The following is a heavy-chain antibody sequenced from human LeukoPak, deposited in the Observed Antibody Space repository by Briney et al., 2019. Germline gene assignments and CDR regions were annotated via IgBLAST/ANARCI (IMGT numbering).Heavy chain of an antibody. CDR1: GGSISSGSYY. CDR3: ARARSDYDSSGYWIPGSYFDY. V-gene: IGHV4-61*02. Sequence: PSETLSLTCTVSGGSISSGSYYWSWIRQPAGKGLEWIGRIYTSGSTNYNPSLKSRVTISVDTSKNQFSLKLSSVTAADTAVYYCARARSDYDSSGYWIPGSYFDYWGQGTLVTVSS. D-gene: IGHD3-22*01. CDR2: IYTSGST. J-gene: IGHJ4*02.